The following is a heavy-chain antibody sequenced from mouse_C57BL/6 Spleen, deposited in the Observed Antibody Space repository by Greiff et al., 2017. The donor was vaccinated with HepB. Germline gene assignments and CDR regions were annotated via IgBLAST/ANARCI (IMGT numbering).Heavy chain of an antibody. J-gene: IGHJ2*01. V-gene: IGHV5-6*02. CDR3: ARLSYDGYVDY. Sequence: EVKLVESGGDLVKPGGSLKLSCAASGFTFSSYGMSWVRQTPDKRLEWVATISSGGSYTYYPDSVKGRFTISRDNAKNTLYLQRSSLKSEDTAMCYCARLSYDGYVDYWGQGTTLTVSS. CDR2: ISSGGSYT. D-gene: IGHD2-3*01. CDR1: GFTFSSYG.